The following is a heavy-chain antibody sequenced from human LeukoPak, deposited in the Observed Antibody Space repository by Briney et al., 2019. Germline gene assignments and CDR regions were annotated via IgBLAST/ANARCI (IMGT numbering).Heavy chain of an antibody. CDR2: IIGTGAKT. CDR3: AKTGDVIAPAATDV. CDR1: GFTFSNYA. V-gene: IGHV3-23*01. J-gene: IGHJ6*04. Sequence: QPGGSLRLSCAASGFTFSNYAMIWVRQAPGKGLEWVSVIIGTGAKTHYADSVKGRFTISRDNAKNTLYLQMNSLRAEDTAVYYCAKTGDVIAPAATDVWGKGTTVTVSS. D-gene: IGHD2-2*01.